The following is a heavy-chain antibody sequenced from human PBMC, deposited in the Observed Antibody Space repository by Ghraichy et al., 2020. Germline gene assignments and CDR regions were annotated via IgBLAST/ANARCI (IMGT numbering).Heavy chain of an antibody. CDR1: GGSFSGYY. V-gene: IGHV4-34*01. Sequence: SETLSLTCAVYGGSFSGYYWSWIRQPPGKGLEWIGEINHSGSTNYNPSLKSRVTISVDTSKNQFSLKLSSVTAADTAVYYCARVDSYYYDSSGSDVYDYWGQGTLVTVSS. D-gene: IGHD3-22*01. CDR2: INHSGST. CDR3: ARVDSYYYDSSGSDVYDY. J-gene: IGHJ4*02.